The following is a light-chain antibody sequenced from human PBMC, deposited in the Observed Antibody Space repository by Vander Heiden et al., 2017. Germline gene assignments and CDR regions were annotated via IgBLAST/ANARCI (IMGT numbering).Light chain of an antibody. CDR1: QSVLYSSNNKNC. CDR3: QQYYSTPLT. Sequence: DIVMTQFSDPLAVSLGERATINCKSSQSVLYSSNNKNCLAWYQQKPGQPPKLLIYWASTRESGVPDRFSGSGSGTDFTLTISSLQAEDVAVYYCQQYYSTPLTFGGGTKVEIK. J-gene: IGKJ4*01. CDR2: WAS. V-gene: IGKV4-1*01.